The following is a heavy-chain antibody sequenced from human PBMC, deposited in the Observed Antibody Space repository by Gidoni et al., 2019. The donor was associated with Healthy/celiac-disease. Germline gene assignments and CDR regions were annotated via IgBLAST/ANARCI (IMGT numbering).Heavy chain of an antibody. V-gene: IGHV4-39*01. CDR1: GGSISSSSYY. D-gene: IGHD3-10*01. J-gene: IGHJ4*02. Sequence: QLQLQESGPGLVKPSETLSLTCTVSGGSISSSSYYWGWIRQPPGKGLEWIGSIYYSGSTYYNPSLKSRVTISVDTSKNQFSLKLSSVTAADTAVYYCARSHYYGSGSRPFDSWGQGTLVTVSS. CDR3: ARSHYYGSGSRPFDS. CDR2: IYYSGST.